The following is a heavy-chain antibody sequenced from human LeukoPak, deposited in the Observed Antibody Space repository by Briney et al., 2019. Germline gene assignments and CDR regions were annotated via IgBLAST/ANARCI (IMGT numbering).Heavy chain of an antibody. CDR2: ISYDGSSQ. J-gene: IGHJ4*02. CDR1: GFTSSSYT. CDR3: ARVVYSGSGSYGGFDY. V-gene: IGHV3-30-3*01. D-gene: IGHD3-10*01. Sequence: GGSLRLSCTVSGFTSSSYTMHWVHQAPGKELEWVAVISYDGSSQYYTDSVKGRFTLSRDNSKNTLFLQMNSLRPEDTAVYYCARVVYSGSGSYGGFDYWGQGTLVTVSS.